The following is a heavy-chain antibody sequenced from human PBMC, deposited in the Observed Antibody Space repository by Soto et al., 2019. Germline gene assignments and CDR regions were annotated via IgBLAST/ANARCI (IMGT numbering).Heavy chain of an antibody. J-gene: IGHJ4*02. D-gene: IGHD2-2*01. Sequence: QVQLVQSGAEVKKPGSSVKVSCKASGGTFSSYAISWVRQAPGQGLEWMGGIIPIFGTANYSQKFQGRVTIPADESTSTADMELSRLRSEDTAVYYCASARSRRVPAAILLNYWGQGTLVTVSS. CDR3: ASARSRRVPAAILLNY. V-gene: IGHV1-69*01. CDR1: GGTFSSYA. CDR2: IIPIFGTA.